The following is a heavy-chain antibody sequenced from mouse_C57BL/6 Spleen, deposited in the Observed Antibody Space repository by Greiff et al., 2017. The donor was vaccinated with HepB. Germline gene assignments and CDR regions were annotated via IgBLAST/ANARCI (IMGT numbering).Heavy chain of an antibody. V-gene: IGHV1-69*01. CDR2: IDPSDSYT. CDR3: ATPGPLGDYYAMDY. J-gene: IGHJ4*01. CDR1: GYTFTSYW. Sequence: QVQLKQPGAELVMPGASVKLSCKASGYTFTSYWMHWVKQRPGQGLEWIGEIDPSDSYTNYNQKFKGKSTLTVDKSSSTAYMQLSSLTSEDSAVYYCATPGPLGDYYAMDYWGQGTSVTVSS.